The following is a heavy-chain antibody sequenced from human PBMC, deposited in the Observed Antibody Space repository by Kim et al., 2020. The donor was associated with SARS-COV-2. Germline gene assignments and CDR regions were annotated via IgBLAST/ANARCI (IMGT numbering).Heavy chain of an antibody. V-gene: IGHV3-23*01. J-gene: IGHJ4*02. Sequence: GGSLRLSCAASGFTFGNFAMTWVRQAPGKGLEWVSSTSLTGASTYYADSVKGRFTMSRDNSKNIVYLQMNSLRAEDSALYFCSKEVSLTDWGQGTLVTVSS. CDR3: SKEVSLTD. CDR2: TSLTGAST. D-gene: IGHD3-9*01. CDR1: GFTFGNFA.